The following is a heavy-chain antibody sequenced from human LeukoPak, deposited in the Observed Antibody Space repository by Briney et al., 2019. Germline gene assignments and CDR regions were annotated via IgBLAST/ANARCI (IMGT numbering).Heavy chain of an antibody. V-gene: IGHV3-9*01. Sequence: GRSLRLSCAASGFTFDDYAMHWVRHAPGKGLEWVSGISWNSGSIGYADSVKGRFTISRDNAKNSLYLQMNSLRAEDTAVYYCARYGAVAGEFDYWGQGTLVTVSS. D-gene: IGHD6-19*01. J-gene: IGHJ4*02. CDR3: ARYGAVAGEFDY. CDR2: ISWNSGSI. CDR1: GFTFDDYA.